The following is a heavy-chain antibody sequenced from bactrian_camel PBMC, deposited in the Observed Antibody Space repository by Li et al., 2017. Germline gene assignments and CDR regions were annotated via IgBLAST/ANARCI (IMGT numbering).Heavy chain of an antibody. CDR2: ISEDGTT. J-gene: IGHJ4*01. D-gene: IGHD6*01. Sequence: HVQLVESGGGSAQAGGSLTLTCTASGFSVGESELGWYRQAPGGDCTMVSEISEDGTTKYADFVKGRFTISRDDAKNTVSLGMTSLEPEDTAAYYCAGGPTMLCKQGNWYRINDYWGQGTQVTVSS. V-gene: IGHV3S55*01. CDR1: GFSVGESE. CDR3: AGGPTMLCKQGNWYRINDY.